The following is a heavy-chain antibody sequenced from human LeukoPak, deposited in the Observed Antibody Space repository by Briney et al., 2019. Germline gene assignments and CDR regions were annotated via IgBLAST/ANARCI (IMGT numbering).Heavy chain of an antibody. CDR3: ARQGTGEGVFDY. V-gene: IGHV4-39*01. D-gene: IGHD7-27*01. Sequence: PSETLSLTCTVSGGSISSSSYYWGWIRQPPGKGLEWIGSIYYSGSTYYNPSLKSRVTISVDTSKNQFSLKLSSVTAADTAVYYCARQGTGEGVFDYWGQGTLVTVSS. J-gene: IGHJ4*02. CDR2: IYYSGST. CDR1: GGSISSSSYY.